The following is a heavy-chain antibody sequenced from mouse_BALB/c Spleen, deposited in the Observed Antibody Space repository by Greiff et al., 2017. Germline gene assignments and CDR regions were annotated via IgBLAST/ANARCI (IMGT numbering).Heavy chain of an antibody. CDR1: GDSITSGY. V-gene: IGHV3-8*02. CDR3: ARSDGSRSWFAY. CDR2: ISYSGST. Sequence: EVQVVESGPSLVKPSQTLSLTCSVTGDSITSGYWNWIRKFPGNKLEYMGYISYSGSTYYNPSLKSRISITRDTSKNQYYLQLNSVTTEDTATYYCARSDGSRSWFAYWGQGTLVTVSA. J-gene: IGHJ3*01. D-gene: IGHD1-1*01.